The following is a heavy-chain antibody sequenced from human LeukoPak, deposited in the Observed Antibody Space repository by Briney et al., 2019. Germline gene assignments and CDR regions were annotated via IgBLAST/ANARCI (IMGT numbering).Heavy chain of an antibody. V-gene: IGHV1-2*02. J-gene: IGHJ4*02. Sequence: ASVKVSCKASGYTFTGYYMHWVRQAPGQGLEWMGWINPNSGGTNYAQKFQGRVTMTRDTSISTAYRELSRLRSDDTAVYYCARDYDFWSGYTPIDYWGQGTLVTVSS. CDR2: INPNSGGT. CDR3: ARDYDFWSGYTPIDY. CDR1: GYTFTGYY. D-gene: IGHD3-3*01.